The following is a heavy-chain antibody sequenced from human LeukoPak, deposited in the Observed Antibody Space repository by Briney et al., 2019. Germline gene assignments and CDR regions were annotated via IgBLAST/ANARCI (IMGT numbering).Heavy chain of an antibody. CDR2: IYYSGRT. CDR1: GGSISSYY. Sequence: SETLSLTCTVSGGSISSYYCSWIRQSPGKGLEWIGYIYYSGRTNYNPSLKSRVTISVDTSKNQFSLKLYSVTAADTAVYYCARGHLDDDGAFDIWGQGTMVTVSS. CDR3: ARGHLDDDGAFDI. J-gene: IGHJ3*02. D-gene: IGHD3-3*01. V-gene: IGHV4-59*01.